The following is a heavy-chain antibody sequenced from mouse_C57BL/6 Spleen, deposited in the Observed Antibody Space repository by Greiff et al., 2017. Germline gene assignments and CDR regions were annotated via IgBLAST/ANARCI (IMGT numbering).Heavy chain of an antibody. D-gene: IGHD2-13*01. V-gene: IGHV1-7*01. CDR1: GYTFTSYW. Sequence: QVQLKQSGAELAKPGASVKLSCKASGYTFTSYWMHWVKQRPGQGLEWIGYINPSSGYTKYNQKFKDKATLTADKSSSTAYMQLSSLTYEDSAVYYCARKERLDGYYFDYWGQGTTLTVSS. CDR3: ARKERLDGYYFDY. CDR2: INPSSGYT. J-gene: IGHJ2*01.